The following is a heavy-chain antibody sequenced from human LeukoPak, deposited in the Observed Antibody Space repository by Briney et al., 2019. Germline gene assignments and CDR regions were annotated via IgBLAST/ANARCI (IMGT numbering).Heavy chain of an antibody. V-gene: IGHV1-3*01. Sequence: ASVKVSCKASGYTFTSYAMHWVRQAPGQRLEWMGWINAGNGNTKYSQKFQGRVTITRDTSASTAYMEPSSLRSEDTAVYYCARAGPYSSSSGLPLDYWGQGTLVTVSS. CDR2: INAGNGNT. CDR1: GYTFTSYA. J-gene: IGHJ4*02. D-gene: IGHD6-6*01. CDR3: ARAGPYSSSSGLPLDY.